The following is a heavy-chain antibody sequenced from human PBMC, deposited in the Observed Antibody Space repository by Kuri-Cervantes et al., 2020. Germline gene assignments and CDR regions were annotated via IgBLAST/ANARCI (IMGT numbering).Heavy chain of an antibody. CDR3: ARDDDFWSAGMYYFDY. Sequence: GESLKISCAASGFTFSSYEMNWVRQAPGKGLEWVSYITSSGGFMFYADSVKGRFTISRDNAKNSLYLEMNSLRAEDTAVYYCARDDDFWSAGMYYFDYWGQGTLVTVSS. V-gene: IGHV3-48*03. CDR1: GFTFSSYE. D-gene: IGHD3-3*01. J-gene: IGHJ4*02. CDR2: ITSSGGFM.